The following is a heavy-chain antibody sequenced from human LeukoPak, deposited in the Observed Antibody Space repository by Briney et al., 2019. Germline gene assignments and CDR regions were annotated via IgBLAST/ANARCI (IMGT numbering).Heavy chain of an antibody. J-gene: IGHJ4*02. Sequence: GGSLRLSCAASGFTFSSYGMHWVRQAPDKGLEWVAVIWYDGSNKYYADSVKGRFTISRDNSKNTLYLQMNSLRAEDTAVYYCARGGLQWLATSGYWGQGTLVTVSS. V-gene: IGHV3-33*01. CDR2: IWYDGSNK. CDR1: GFTFSSYG. D-gene: IGHD6-19*01. CDR3: ARGGLQWLATSGY.